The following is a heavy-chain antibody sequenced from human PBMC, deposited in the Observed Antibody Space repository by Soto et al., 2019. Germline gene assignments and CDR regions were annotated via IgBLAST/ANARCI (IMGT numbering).Heavy chain of an antibody. Sequence: QVQLVESGGGVVQPGRSLRLSCAASGFTFSSYGMHWVRQAPGKGLEWVAVISYDGSNKYYADSVKGRFTISRDNSKNTLYLQMNSLRAEDTAVYYCAKEAVDWGSLNWFDPWGQGTLVTVSS. CDR3: AKEAVDWGSLNWFDP. V-gene: IGHV3-30*18. CDR2: ISYDGSNK. CDR1: GFTFSSYG. J-gene: IGHJ5*02. D-gene: IGHD7-27*01.